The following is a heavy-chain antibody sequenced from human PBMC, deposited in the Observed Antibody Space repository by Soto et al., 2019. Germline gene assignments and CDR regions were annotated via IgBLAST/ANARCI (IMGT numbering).Heavy chain of an antibody. Sequence: EVQLLESGGGLVQPGGSLRLSCAASGFTFNSYAISWVRQAPGKGLEWVSAINGRGDTTYYADSVKGRFIIARDNSKNTISLQMSSLRAEDTAVYYCAKESEYGGAQREYYFDYWGQGSLVTVSS. D-gene: IGHD6-25*01. CDR2: INGRGDTT. CDR3: AKESEYGGAQREYYFDY. V-gene: IGHV3-23*01. CDR1: GFTFNSYA. J-gene: IGHJ4*02.